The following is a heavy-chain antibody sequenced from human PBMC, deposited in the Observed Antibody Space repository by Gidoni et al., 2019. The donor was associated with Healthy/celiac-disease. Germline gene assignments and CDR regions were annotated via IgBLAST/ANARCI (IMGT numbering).Heavy chain of an antibody. CDR3: AREARYCSSTSCYYYYGMDV. V-gene: IGHV3-53*04. CDR2: IYSGGST. D-gene: IGHD2-2*01. CDR1: GFTVSSNY. J-gene: IGHJ6*02. Sequence: EVQLVESGGGLVQPGGSLRLSCAASGFTVSSNYMSWVRQAPGKGLEWVSVIYSGGSTYYADSVKGRFTISRHNSKNTLYLQMNSLRAEDTAVYYCAREARYCSSTSCYYYYGMDVWGQGTTVTVSS.